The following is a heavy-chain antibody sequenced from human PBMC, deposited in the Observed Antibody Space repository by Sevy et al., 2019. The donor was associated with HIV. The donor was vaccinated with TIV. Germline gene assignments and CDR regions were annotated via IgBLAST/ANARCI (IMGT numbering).Heavy chain of an antibody. Sequence: GGSLRLSCAASAFSVSISYKSWVRQAPGRGLECVSVIYGGGGTYYADSVKGRFTISRDNSKNTMYLQMNSLRAEDTAVYYCARERGDGYNYYSWGQGTLVTVSS. J-gene: IGHJ4*02. D-gene: IGHD5-12*01. CDR2: IYGGGGT. CDR1: AFSVSISY. CDR3: ARERGDGYNYYS. V-gene: IGHV3-53*01.